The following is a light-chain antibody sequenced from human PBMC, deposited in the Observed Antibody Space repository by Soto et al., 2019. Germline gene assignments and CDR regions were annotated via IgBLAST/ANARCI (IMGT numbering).Light chain of an antibody. CDR1: SSDVGGHNH. V-gene: IGLV2-14*01. Sequence: VLTQPASVSGSPGQSITISCTGSSSDVGGHNHVSWYQQHPGKAPKLIIYEVGNRPSGVSNRFSGSKSGNTASLTISGFQAEDEADYYCNSYTSSSTHVFGTGTKLTVL. J-gene: IGLJ1*01. CDR3: NSYTSSSTHV. CDR2: EVG.